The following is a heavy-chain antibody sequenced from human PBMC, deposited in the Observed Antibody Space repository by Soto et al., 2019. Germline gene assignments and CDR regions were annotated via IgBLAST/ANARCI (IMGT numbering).Heavy chain of an antibody. Sequence: QVQLQQWGAGLLKPSETLSLTCAVYGGSFSGYYWSWIRQPPGKGLEWIGESNHVGSTNYNPSLKIRGPLSVDPSKHQLSLRLTSVTAADTAVYYCARVRIAGVTTDWGQGTLVIVSS. CDR1: GGSFSGYY. J-gene: IGHJ4*02. D-gene: IGHD5-18*01. CDR3: ARVRIAGVTTD. CDR2: SNHVGST. V-gene: IGHV4-34*01.